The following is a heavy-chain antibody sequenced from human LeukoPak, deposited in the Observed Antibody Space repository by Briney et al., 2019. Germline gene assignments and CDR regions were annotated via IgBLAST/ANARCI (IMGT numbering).Heavy chain of an antibody. J-gene: IGHJ4*02. CDR2: ISGGGGST. V-gene: IGHV3-23*01. CDR3: AKEGIAVASFDY. CDR1: GFTFRTYA. D-gene: IGHD6-19*01. Sequence: GGSLRLSCAASGFTFRTYAMSWFRQGPGKGLEWVSAISGGGGSTFYADSVRGRFTISRDDSKNTLFLQMNSLRAEDTAVYYCAKEGIAVASFDYWGQGILVTVSS.